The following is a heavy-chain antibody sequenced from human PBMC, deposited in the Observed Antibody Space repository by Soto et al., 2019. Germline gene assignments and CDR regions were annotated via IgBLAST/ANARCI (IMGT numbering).Heavy chain of an antibody. D-gene: IGHD2-2*01. CDR3: ARDGGIVVVPAAPHYYYYGMDV. CDR1: GYSFTSYW. J-gene: IGHJ6*02. V-gene: IGHV5-10-1*01. CDR2: IDPSDSYT. Sequence: EVQLVQSGAEVKKPGESLRISCKGSGYSFTSYWISWVRQMPGKGLEWMGRIDPSDSYTNYSPSFQGHVTISADKSISTASLQWSSLKASDTAMYYCARDGGIVVVPAAPHYYYYGMDVWGQGTTVTVSS.